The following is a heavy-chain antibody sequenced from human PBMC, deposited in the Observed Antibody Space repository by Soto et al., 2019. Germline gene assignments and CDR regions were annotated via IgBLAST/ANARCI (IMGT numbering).Heavy chain of an antibody. CDR2: INAGNGNT. J-gene: IGHJ5*02. Sequence: ASVKVSCKASGYTFTSYAMHWVRQAPGQRLEWMGWINAGNGNTKYSQKFQGRVTITRDTSASTAYMELSSLRSEDTAVYYCAREADILNWFDPWGQGTLVTVS. CDR3: AREADILNWFDP. V-gene: IGHV1-3*01. CDR1: GYTFTSYA. D-gene: IGHD3-9*01.